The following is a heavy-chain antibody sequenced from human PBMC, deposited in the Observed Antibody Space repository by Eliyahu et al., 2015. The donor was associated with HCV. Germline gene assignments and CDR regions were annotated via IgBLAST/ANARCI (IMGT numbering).Heavy chain of an antibody. CDR2: IFSDGDT. CDR1: EFAVXYNF. D-gene: IGHD2-8*01. V-gene: IGHV3-53*01. Sequence: EVQLVESGGDLIQPGGSLRLSCXXSEFAVXYNFMGWVRQPPGKGPEWVSVIFSDGDTFYAGSVKGRFTISRDNSNKTIYLEMDGLRVEDTAVYLCAKEDNGLDYWGQGTLVTVSS. CDR3: AKEDNGLDY. J-gene: IGHJ4*02.